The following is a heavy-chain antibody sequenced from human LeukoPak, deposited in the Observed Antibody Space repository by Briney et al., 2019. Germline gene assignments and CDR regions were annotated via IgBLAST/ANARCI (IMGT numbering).Heavy chain of an antibody. CDR1: GFTFSSYS. Sequence: GGSLRLSCAASGFTFSSYSMNWVRQAPGKGLEWVAVISYDGSNKYYADSVKGRFTISRDNSKNTLYLQMNSLRAEDTAVYYCARGQYVIDYWGQGTLVTVSS. CDR3: ARGQYVIDY. D-gene: IGHD2-2*01. CDR2: ISYDGSNK. V-gene: IGHV3-30*03. J-gene: IGHJ4*02.